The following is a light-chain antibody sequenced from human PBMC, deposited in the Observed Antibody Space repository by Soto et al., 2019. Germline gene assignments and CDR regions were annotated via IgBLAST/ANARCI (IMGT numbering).Light chain of an antibody. Sequence: QSVLTQPPSASGSPGQSVTISCSGTSSHVGGYNYVSWYQQPPGNAPKLIIYDVSKRPSGVPDRFSGSKSGNTASLSVSGLQAEDEADYYCSSYAGSSLVFGTGTKVTVL. CDR3: SSYAGSSLV. V-gene: IGLV2-8*01. CDR1: SSHVGGYNY. J-gene: IGLJ1*01. CDR2: DVS.